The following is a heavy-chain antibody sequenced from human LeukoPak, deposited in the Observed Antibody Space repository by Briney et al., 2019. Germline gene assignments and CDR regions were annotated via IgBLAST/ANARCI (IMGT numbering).Heavy chain of an antibody. CDR2: IGTAGDT. Sequence: GGSLSLSCAASGFTFKSYDMHWVRQAAGEGLEWVSAIGTAGDTYYPGSVKGRFTISRENAKNSLYLQMNSLRAGDTAVYYCARGGRGSSWFDNWGQGTLVTVSS. CDR1: GFTFKSYD. J-gene: IGHJ4*02. V-gene: IGHV3-13*01. D-gene: IGHD6-13*01. CDR3: ARGGRGSSWFDN.